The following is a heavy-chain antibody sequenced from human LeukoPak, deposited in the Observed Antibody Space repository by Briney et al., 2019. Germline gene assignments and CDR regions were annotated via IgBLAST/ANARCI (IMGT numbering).Heavy chain of an antibody. CDR3: AREGIYGSSSPPGY. Sequence: GGSLRLSCAASGFTFSKYWMSWVRQAPGKGLEWVANINHDGRETYYVDSVKGRFTISRDNAKNSLFLQMISLRAEDTAVYYCAREGIYGSSSPPGYWGQGTLVTVSS. CDR2: INHDGRET. CDR1: GFTFSKYW. V-gene: IGHV3-7*01. D-gene: IGHD6-6*01. J-gene: IGHJ4*02.